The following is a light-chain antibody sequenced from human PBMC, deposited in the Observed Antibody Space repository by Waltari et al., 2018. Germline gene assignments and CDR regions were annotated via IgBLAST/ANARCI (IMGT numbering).Light chain of an antibody. CDR3: QQYSSSRT. Sequence: DIVLTQSPGTLSLSPGERATLSGRASQSVSSIYLAWYQQRPGQAPRLLIYDASSRATGIPDRFSGSGSGTDFTLTISRLEPEDFAVYYCQQYSSSRTFGQGTKVEIK. J-gene: IGKJ1*01. CDR2: DAS. CDR1: QSVSSIY. V-gene: IGKV3-20*01.